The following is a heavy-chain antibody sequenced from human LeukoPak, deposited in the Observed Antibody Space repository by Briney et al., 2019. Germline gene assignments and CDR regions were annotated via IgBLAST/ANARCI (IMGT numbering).Heavy chain of an antibody. CDR3: ARDSGWLQLLYYFDD. Sequence: GRSLRLSCAASGFTFSSYAMHWVRQAPGKGLEWVAVISYDGSNKYYADSVKGRFTISRDNSKNTLYLQMNSLRAEDTAVYYCARDSGWLQLLYYFDDWGQGTLVTVSS. V-gene: IGHV3-30*04. CDR1: GFTFSSYA. CDR2: ISYDGSNK. D-gene: IGHD5-24*01. J-gene: IGHJ4*02.